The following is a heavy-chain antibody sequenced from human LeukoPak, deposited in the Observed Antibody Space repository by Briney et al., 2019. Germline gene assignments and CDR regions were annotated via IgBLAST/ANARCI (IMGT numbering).Heavy chain of an antibody. Sequence: ASVKVSCKASGYTFTSYGISWVRQAPGQGLEWMGWISAYNGNTNYAQKFQGRVTMTTDTSTTTAYMELRSLRYDDTAVYYCARDHCTSTSCYHDAFDIWGQGTMATVSS. D-gene: IGHD2-2*01. V-gene: IGHV1-18*01. CDR3: ARDHCTSTSCYHDAFDI. CDR2: ISAYNGNT. J-gene: IGHJ3*02. CDR1: GYTFTSYG.